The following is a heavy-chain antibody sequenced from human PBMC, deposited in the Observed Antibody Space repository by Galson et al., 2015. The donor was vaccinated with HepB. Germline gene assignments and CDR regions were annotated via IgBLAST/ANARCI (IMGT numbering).Heavy chain of an antibody. V-gene: IGHV3-21*01. D-gene: IGHD3-16*02. J-gene: IGHJ3*01. CDR3: VRDSLPYRFDAFDV. CDR1: GFTFSSFT. CDR2: ISSKSNTV. Sequence: SLRLSCAASGFTFSSFTMNWVRQAPGKGLEWVSSISSKSNTVYYADSVQGRFTVSRDNAGNSLYLQMSSLRADDTAIYYCVRDSLPYRFDAFDVWGQGTLVTVSS.